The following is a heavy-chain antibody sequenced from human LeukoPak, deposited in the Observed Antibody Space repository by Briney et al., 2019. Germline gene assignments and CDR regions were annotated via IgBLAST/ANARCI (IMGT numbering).Heavy chain of an antibody. D-gene: IGHD3-22*01. V-gene: IGHV3-21*01. J-gene: IGHJ4*02. CDR1: GFTFSSYS. CDR2: ISSSSSYI. CDR3: ARDSSPYYYDSSGYYYLGY. Sequence: PGGSLRLSCTASGFTFSSYSMNWVRQAPGKGLEWVSSISSSSSYIYYADSVKGRFTISRDNAKNSLYLQMNSLRAEDTAVYYCARDSSPYYYDSSGYYYLGYWGQGTLVTVSS.